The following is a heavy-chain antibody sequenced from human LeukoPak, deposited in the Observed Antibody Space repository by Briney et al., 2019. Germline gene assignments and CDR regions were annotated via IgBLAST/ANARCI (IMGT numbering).Heavy chain of an antibody. Sequence: PGGSLRLSCAASGFTFSSYSMNWVRQAPGKGLEWVSYISSSSSTIYYADSVKGRFTISRDNAKNSLYLQMNSLRAEDTAVYYCASAVDCSGGSCPRFNFDSWGQGTLVTVSS. J-gene: IGHJ4*02. CDR3: ASAVDCSGGSCPRFNFDS. D-gene: IGHD2-15*01. CDR2: ISSSSSTI. V-gene: IGHV3-48*01. CDR1: GFTFSSYS.